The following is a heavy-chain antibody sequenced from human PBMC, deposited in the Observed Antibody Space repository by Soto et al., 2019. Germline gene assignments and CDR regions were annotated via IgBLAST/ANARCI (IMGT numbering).Heavy chain of an antibody. Sequence: SETLSLTCTFADGSIINGMFYWSLILQPPGKLLEWIGNSHFSGTTIYNPSLESRVTMSVDMSKNHFSLKLTSVTAADTAVYYCARYCSNSDCHHLYYFDSWGQGTLVTV. CDR1: DGSIINGMFY. J-gene: IGHJ4*02. CDR3: ARYCSNSDCHHLYYFDS. CDR2: SHFSGTT. D-gene: IGHD2-2*01. V-gene: IGHV4-61*03.